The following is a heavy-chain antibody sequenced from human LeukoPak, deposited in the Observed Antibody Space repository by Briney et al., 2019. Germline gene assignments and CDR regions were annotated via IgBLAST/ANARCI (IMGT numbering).Heavy chain of an antibody. J-gene: IGHJ6*03. Sequence: GGSLRLSCAASGFTVSSNYMSWVRQAPGRGLEWVSVIYSGGSTYYADSVKGRFTISRDNSKNTLYLQMNSLRAEDTAVYYCARDQVGYGSGSYYNNNYYYYMDVWGKGTTVTISS. CDR3: ARDQVGYGSGSYYNNNYYYYMDV. CDR1: GFTVSSNY. D-gene: IGHD3-10*01. V-gene: IGHV3-53*01. CDR2: IYSGGST.